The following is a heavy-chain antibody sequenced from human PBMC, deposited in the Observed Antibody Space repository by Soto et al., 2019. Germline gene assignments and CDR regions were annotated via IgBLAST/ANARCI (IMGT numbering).Heavy chain of an antibody. Sequence: GGSLRLSCAASGFTFSNAWMNWVHQAPGKGLEWVGRIKSKTDGGTTDYAAPVKGRFTISRDDSKNTLYLQMNSLKTEDTAVYYCTTDFGDGITIFGVPDGMDVWGQGTTVTVSS. D-gene: IGHD3-3*01. V-gene: IGHV3-15*07. CDR2: IKSKTDGGTT. J-gene: IGHJ6*02. CDR3: TTDFGDGITIFGVPDGMDV. CDR1: GFTFSNAW.